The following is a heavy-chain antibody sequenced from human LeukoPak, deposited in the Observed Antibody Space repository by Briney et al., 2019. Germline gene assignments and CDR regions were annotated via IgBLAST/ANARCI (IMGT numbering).Heavy chain of an antibody. Sequence: ASVKVSCKASGYRFTTYGISWVRQAPGLGLEWMGWISVYNGNTNYAQNLQGRVTMITDTYTSTAYLELRRLRYDDTAVSLYAKDMIAARPGWFDPWGQGTLVTVSS. CDR2: ISVYNGNT. CDR1: GYRFTTYG. V-gene: IGHV1-18*01. D-gene: IGHD6-6*01. J-gene: IGHJ5*02. CDR3: AKDMIAARPGWFDP.